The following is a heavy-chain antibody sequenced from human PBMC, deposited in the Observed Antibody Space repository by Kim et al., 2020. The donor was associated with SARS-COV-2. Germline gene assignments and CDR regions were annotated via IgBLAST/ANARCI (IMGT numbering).Heavy chain of an antibody. J-gene: IGHJ5*02. CDR1: GGSISSYY. D-gene: IGHD3-10*01. Sequence: SETLSLTCTVSGGSISSYYWSWIRQPPGKGLEWIGYIYYSGSTNYNPSLKSRVTISVDTSKNQFSLKLSSVTAADTAVYYCAGKDYYGSGRFDPWGQGTLVTVSS. CDR3: AGKDYYGSGRFDP. CDR2: IYYSGST. V-gene: IGHV4-59*01.